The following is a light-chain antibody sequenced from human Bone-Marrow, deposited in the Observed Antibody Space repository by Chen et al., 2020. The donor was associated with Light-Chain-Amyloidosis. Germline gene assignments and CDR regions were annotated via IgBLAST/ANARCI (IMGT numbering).Light chain of an antibody. CDR3: QQSYSSPG. CDR1: QSISNY. V-gene: IGKV1-39*01. J-gene: IGKJ5*01. CDR2: GAS. Sequence: DIQMTQPPSPLSASVGDRVTITCRASQSISNYLNWYQQKPGKAPKVLIFGASNLQSGVPPRFSGSGSGTDFTLTITSLQPEDFATYYCQQSYSSPGFGQGTRLEIK.